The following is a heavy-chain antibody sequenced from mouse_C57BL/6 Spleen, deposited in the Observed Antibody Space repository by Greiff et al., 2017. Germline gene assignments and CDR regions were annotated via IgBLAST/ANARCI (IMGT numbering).Heavy chain of an antibody. CDR1: GFNIKNTY. Sequence: VQLQQSVAELVRPGASVKLSCTASGFNIKNTYMHWVKQRPEQGLEWIGRIDPANGNTKYAPKFQGKATITADTSSNTAYLQLSSLTSEDTAIYYCAKSTVYYDYDGYAMDYWGQGTSVTVSS. CDR3: AKSTVYYDYDGYAMDY. J-gene: IGHJ4*01. CDR2: IDPANGNT. V-gene: IGHV14-3*01. D-gene: IGHD2-4*01.